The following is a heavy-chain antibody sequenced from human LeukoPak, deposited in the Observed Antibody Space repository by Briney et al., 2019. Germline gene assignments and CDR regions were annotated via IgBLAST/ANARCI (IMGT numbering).Heavy chain of an antibody. Sequence: SETLSLTCTVSGGSISSYYWSWIRQPPGKGLEWIGYIYYSGSTNYNPSLKSRVTISVDTSKNQFSLKLSSVTAADTAVYYCARVGRITIFGVVDNWFDPWGQGTLVTVSS. D-gene: IGHD3-3*01. CDR2: IYYSGST. CDR3: ARVGRITIFGVVDNWFDP. V-gene: IGHV4-59*01. CDR1: GGSISSYY. J-gene: IGHJ5*02.